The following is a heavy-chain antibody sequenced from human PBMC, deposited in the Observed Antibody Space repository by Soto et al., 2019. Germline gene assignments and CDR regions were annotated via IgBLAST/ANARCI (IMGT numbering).Heavy chain of an antibody. J-gene: IGHJ4*02. CDR2: VSAYNGNT. CDR1: VYTFTRYY. D-gene: IGHD1-26*01. CDR3: ARGGQWDFLSDY. Sequence: QVQLVQSGAEVKKPGPSLKASGLASVYTFTRYYINWVRRAPGQGLEWMGWVSAYNGNTHYEQKLQGRVTLTTDTSTSTAYMELRSLRSDDTAVYFCARGGQWDFLSDYWGQGTLVTVSS. V-gene: IGHV1-18*01.